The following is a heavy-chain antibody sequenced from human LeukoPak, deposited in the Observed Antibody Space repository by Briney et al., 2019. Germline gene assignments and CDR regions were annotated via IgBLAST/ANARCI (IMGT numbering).Heavy chain of an antibody. CDR3: VRSVAGQGY. J-gene: IGHJ4*02. V-gene: IGHV1-8*01. CDR1: GYTFSSFD. CDR2: IYPNSDTT. Sequence: VKVSCKASGYTFSSFDLNWVRQATGQGLEWMGWIYPNSDTTVSAQKFQGRLTLTRNTSTSTAYMELSSLTSDDTAVYYCVRSVAGQGYWGQGTLVTVSS. D-gene: IGHD6-19*01.